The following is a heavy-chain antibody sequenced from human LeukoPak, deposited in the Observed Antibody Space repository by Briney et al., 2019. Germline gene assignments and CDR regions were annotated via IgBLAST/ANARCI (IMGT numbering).Heavy chain of an antibody. CDR3: ARDRRDGYNYYYFDY. Sequence: GGSLRLSCAASGFTFSSYGMHGVRQAPGRGREGVAVIWYDGSNKYYADSVKGRFTISRDNSKNTLYLQMNSLRAEDTAVYYCARDRRDGYNYYYFDYWGQGTLVTVSS. D-gene: IGHD5-24*01. CDR2: IWYDGSNK. V-gene: IGHV3-33*01. J-gene: IGHJ4*02. CDR1: GFTFSSYG.